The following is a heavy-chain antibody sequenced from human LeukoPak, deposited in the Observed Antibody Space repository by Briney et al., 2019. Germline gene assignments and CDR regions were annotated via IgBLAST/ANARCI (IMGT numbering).Heavy chain of an antibody. CDR2: INRSGST. Sequence: SETLSLTCAVYGGSFSGYYWSWIRQPPGKGLEWIGEINRSGSTNYNPSLKSRVTISVDTSKNQFSLKLSSVTAADTAVYYCARVVGEWLISDYWGQGTLVTVSS. V-gene: IGHV4-34*01. J-gene: IGHJ4*02. D-gene: IGHD6-19*01. CDR1: GGSFSGYY. CDR3: ARVVGEWLISDY.